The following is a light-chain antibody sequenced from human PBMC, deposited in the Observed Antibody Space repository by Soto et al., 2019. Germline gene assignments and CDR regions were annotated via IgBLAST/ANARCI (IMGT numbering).Light chain of an antibody. CDR3: HPYNNWPLT. J-gene: IGKJ4*01. Sequence: EIVMTQSPVTLSVSPGERATLSCRASQSVRSTYLAWYQQKPGQAPRLLIFGVSNRAAGIPARFSGSGSGTEFTLTISSLQSEDFAVYYCHPYNNWPLTFGGGTKV. CDR2: GVS. V-gene: IGKV3-15*01. CDR1: QSVRSTY.